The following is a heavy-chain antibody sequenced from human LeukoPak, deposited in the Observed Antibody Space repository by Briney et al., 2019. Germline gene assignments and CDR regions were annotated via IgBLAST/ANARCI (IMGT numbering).Heavy chain of an antibody. Sequence: GGSLRLSCAASGFMFRTYGMHWVRQAPGKGLEWVAFIRVDGSNKYYADSVKGRFTISRDNSKNTLYLQMNSLRAEDTAVYHCAKDLVYYYDSSGYSHYWGEGTLVSVSS. D-gene: IGHD3-22*01. J-gene: IGHJ4*02. CDR2: IRVDGSNK. V-gene: IGHV3-30*02. CDR1: GFMFRTYG. CDR3: AKDLVYYYDSSGYSHY.